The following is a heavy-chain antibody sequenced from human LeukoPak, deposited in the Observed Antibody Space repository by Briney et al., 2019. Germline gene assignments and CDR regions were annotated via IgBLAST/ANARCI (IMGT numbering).Heavy chain of an antibody. V-gene: IGHV1-69*06. CDR3: ARGADNYGYIFDY. Sequence: GSSVKVSCKASGGTFSSYAISWVRQAPGQGLEWMGGIIPIFGTANYAQKFQGRVTITADKSTSTAYMELRSLRSDDTAVYYCARGADNYGYIFDYWGQGTLVTVSS. D-gene: IGHD5-18*01. CDR2: IIPIFGTA. J-gene: IGHJ4*02. CDR1: GGTFSSYA.